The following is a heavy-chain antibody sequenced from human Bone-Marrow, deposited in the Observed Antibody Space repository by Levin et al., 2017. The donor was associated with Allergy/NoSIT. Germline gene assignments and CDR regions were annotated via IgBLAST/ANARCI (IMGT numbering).Heavy chain of an antibody. J-gene: IGHJ4*02. CDR1: GFSFINSW. CDR2: IRSNADGGTA. D-gene: IGHD3-10*01. V-gene: IGHV3-15*01. CDR3: TSRELLYFGDFLYTRTR. Sequence: PGGSLRLSCVASGFSFINSWMNWVRQAPGKGPEWVGRIRSNADGGTADYAAPVKGRFSISRDDSQNTLYLQMNGLKTEDAAMYYCTSRELLYFGDFLYTRTRWGQGTRVTVST.